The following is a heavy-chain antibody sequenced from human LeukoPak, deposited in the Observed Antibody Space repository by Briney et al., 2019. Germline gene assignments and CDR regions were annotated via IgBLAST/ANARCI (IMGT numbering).Heavy chain of an antibody. Sequence: GGSLRLSCSASGFTVSSNYMSWVRQAPGKGLEWVSVIYSGGSTYYADSVKGRFTISRDNSKNTLYLQMNSLRAEDTAVYYCALKEAYSSGWYGAFDIWGQGTMVTVSS. CDR3: ALKEAYSSGWYGAFDI. J-gene: IGHJ3*02. CDR1: GFTVSSNY. D-gene: IGHD6-19*01. CDR2: IYSGGST. V-gene: IGHV3-53*01.